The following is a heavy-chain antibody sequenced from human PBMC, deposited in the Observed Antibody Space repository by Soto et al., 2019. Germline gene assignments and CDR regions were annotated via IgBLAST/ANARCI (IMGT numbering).Heavy chain of an antibody. D-gene: IGHD6-19*01. CDR2: IWYDGSNK. Sequence: GSLRLSCAASGFTFSSYGMHWVRQAPGKGLEWVAVIWYDGSNKYYADSVKGRFTISRDNSKNTLYLQMNSLRAEDTAVYYCARDEDSSGWSWNDYWGQGTLVTVSS. J-gene: IGHJ4*02. V-gene: IGHV3-33*01. CDR3: ARDEDSSGWSWNDY. CDR1: GFTFSSYG.